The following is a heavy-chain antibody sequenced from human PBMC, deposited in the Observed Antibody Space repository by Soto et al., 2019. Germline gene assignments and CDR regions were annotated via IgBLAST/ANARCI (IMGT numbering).Heavy chain of an antibody. D-gene: IGHD3-10*01. J-gene: IGHJ4*02. CDR1: GYTFTSYG. Sequence: QVQLVQSGAEVKKPGASVKVSCKASGYTFTSYGISWVRQAPGQGLEWMGWISAYNGNTNYAQKLQGTLTMTTYTSTHTAYLELSLLRSDDTAVYYCARAVGAYYYHRCRYGCSHYSGQGPLLTVSS. CDR2: ISAYNGNT. CDR3: ARAVGAYYYHRCRYGCSHY. V-gene: IGHV1-18*01.